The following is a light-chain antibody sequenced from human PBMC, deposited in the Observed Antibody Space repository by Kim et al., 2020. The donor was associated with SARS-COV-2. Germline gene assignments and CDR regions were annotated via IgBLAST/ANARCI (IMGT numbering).Light chain of an antibody. CDR3: QSYDSSSWV. Sequence: NFMLTQPHSVSESPGKTVTISCTRSSGSIASNYVQWYQQRPGSAPTTVIYEDNLRPSGVPDRFSGSIDSSSNSASLTISGLKTEDEADYYCQSYDSSSWVFGGGTQLTVL. CDR1: SGSIASNY. J-gene: IGLJ3*02. V-gene: IGLV6-57*04. CDR2: EDN.